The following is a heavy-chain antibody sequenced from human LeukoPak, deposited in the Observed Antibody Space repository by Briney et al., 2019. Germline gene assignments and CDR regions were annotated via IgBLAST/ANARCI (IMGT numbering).Heavy chain of an antibody. CDR1: GGSISSYY. V-gene: IGHV4-59*01. CDR3: ARVRAGEEMATIRDYYFDY. Sequence: PSETLSLTCTVSGGSISSYYWSWIRQPPGKGLEWIGYIYYSGSTNYNPSLKSGGTISVDTYKNQFSLKLSSVTAADTAVYYCARVRAGEEMATIRDYYFDYWGQGTLVTVSS. CDR2: IYYSGST. J-gene: IGHJ4*02. D-gene: IGHD5-24*01.